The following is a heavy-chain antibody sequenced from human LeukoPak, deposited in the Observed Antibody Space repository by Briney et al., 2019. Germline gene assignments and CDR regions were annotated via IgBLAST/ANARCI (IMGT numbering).Heavy chain of an antibody. V-gene: IGHV1-18*01. CDR2: ISAYNGNT. D-gene: IGHD6-19*01. CDR1: GYTFTSYG. Sequence: ASVKVSCKASGYTFTSYGISWVRQAPGQGLEWMGWISAYNGNTNYAQKLQGRVTMTTDTSTSTAYTELRSLRSDDTAVYYCARDSQWLVRYIDYWGQGTLVTVSS. J-gene: IGHJ4*02. CDR3: ARDSQWLVRYIDY.